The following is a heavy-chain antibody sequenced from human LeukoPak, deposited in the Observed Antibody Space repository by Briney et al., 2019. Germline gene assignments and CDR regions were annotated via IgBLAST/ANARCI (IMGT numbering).Heavy chain of an antibody. D-gene: IGHD6-6*01. CDR2: INHSGST. J-gene: IGHJ6*03. CDR3: ARGQLVRTYYYYYYMGV. Sequence: SETLSLTCAVYGGSFSGYYWSWLRQPPGKGLEWIGEINHSGSTNYNPSLKSRVTISVDTSKNQFSLKLSSVIAADTAVYYCARGQLVRTYYYYYYMGVWGKGTTVTVSS. CDR1: GGSFSGYY. V-gene: IGHV4-34*01.